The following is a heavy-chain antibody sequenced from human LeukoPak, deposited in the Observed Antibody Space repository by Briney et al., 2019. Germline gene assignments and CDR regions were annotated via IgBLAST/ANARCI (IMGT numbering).Heavy chain of an antibody. V-gene: IGHV1-69*05. CDR1: GGTFSSYA. CDR2: IIPIFGTA. J-gene: IGHJ3*02. D-gene: IGHD3-10*01. CDR3: ARDRRGVAGAFDI. Sequence: SVKVSCKASGGTFSSYAISWVRQAPGQGLEWMGGIIPIFGTANYAQKFQGRVTITTDKSTSTAYMELSSLRSEDTAVYYCARDRRGVAGAFDIWGQGTMVTVSS.